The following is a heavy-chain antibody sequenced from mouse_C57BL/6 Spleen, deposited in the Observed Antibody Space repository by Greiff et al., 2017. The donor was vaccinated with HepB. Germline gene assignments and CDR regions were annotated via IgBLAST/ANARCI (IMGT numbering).Heavy chain of an antibody. CDR3: ARYYGSSPHYYAMDY. CDR1: GFSLSTSGMG. CDR2: IYWDDDK. V-gene: IGHV8-12*01. D-gene: IGHD1-1*01. Sequence: ESGPGILQSSQTLSLTCSFSGFSLSTSGMGVSWIRQPSGKGLEWLAHIYWDDDKRYNPSLKSRLTISKDTSRNQVFLKITSVDTADTATYYCARYYGSSPHYYAMDYWGQGTSVTVSS. J-gene: IGHJ4*01.